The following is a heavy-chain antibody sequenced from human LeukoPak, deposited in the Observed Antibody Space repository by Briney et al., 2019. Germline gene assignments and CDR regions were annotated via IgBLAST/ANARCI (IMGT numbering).Heavy chain of an antibody. Sequence: GGSLRLSCAVTFRNTWMHWVRQAPGKGLVWVSRISSDGKITSYADSVKGRFIISRDNAKDTLYLHMNSLRAEDTAVYYCAGGYNLEYRGQGILLTVSS. D-gene: IGHD5-24*01. CDR1: TFRNTW. CDR3: AGGYNLEY. J-gene: IGHJ4*02. V-gene: IGHV3-74*01. CDR2: ISSDGKIT.